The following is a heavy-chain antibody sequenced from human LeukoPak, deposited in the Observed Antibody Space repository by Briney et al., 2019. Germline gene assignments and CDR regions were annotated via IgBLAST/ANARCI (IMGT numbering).Heavy chain of an antibody. CDR3: ASMYYYDSSGYQDLDY. D-gene: IGHD3-22*01. CDR1: GYTFTSYG. J-gene: IGHJ4*02. Sequence: ASVKVSCKASGYTFTSYGISWVRQAPGQGLEWMGWISAYNGNTNYAQKLQGRVTMTTDTSTSTAYMELRSLRSDDTAVYYCASMYYYDSSGYQDLDYWGQGTLVTVSS. CDR2: ISAYNGNT. V-gene: IGHV1-18*01.